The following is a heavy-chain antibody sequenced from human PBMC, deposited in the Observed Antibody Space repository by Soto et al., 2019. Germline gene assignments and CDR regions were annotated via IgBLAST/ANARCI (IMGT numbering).Heavy chain of an antibody. D-gene: IGHD2-15*01. CDR3: ARALGYCSGGSCYEYYYYGMDV. CDR1: GGTFSSYA. V-gene: IGHV1-69*01. Sequence: QVQLVQSGAEVKKPGSSGKVSCKASGGTFSSYAISWVRQAPGQGLEWMGGIIPIFGTANYAQKFQGRVTITADESTRTAYMELSSMRSEDTAVYYCARALGYCSGGSCYEYYYYGMDVWGQGTTVPVSS. CDR2: IIPIFGTA. J-gene: IGHJ6*02.